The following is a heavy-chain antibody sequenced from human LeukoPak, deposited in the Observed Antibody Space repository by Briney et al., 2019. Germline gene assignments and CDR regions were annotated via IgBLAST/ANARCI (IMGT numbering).Heavy chain of an antibody. CDR1: GFTFDDYA. CDR3: AILVGGTPY. D-gene: IGHD1-26*01. CDR2: ISWNSNTV. Sequence: GGSLRLSCAASGFTFDDYAMYWVRQAPGKGLEWVSGISWNSNTVGYGDSMKGRFIISRDNAKNSLYLQINSLRTEDTALYYCAILVGGTPYWGQGTLVTVSS. J-gene: IGHJ4*02. V-gene: IGHV3-9*01.